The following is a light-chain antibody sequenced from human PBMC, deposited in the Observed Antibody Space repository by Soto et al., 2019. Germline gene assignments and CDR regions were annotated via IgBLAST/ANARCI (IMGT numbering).Light chain of an antibody. CDR2: DVT. CDR3: CSYAGSRVV. J-gene: IGLJ2*01. V-gene: IGLV2-11*01. CDR1: SSDVGGYNS. Sequence: QSALTQPRSVSGSPGQSVTISCTGTSSDVGGYNSVSWYQHHPGKAPKLMIYDVTKRPSGVPDRFSGSKSGNMASLTISGLQAEDEADYYCCSYAGSRVVFGGGTKVTVL.